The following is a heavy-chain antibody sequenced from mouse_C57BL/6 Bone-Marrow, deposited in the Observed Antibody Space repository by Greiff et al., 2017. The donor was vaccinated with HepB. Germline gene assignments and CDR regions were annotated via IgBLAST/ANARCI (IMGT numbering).Heavy chain of an antibody. D-gene: IGHD1-1*01. CDR1: GYSFTDYN. CDR2: INPNYGTT. Sequence: VHVKQSGPELVKPGASVKISCKASGYSFTDYNMNWVKQSNGKSLEWIGVINPNYGTTSYNQKFKGKATLTVDQSSSTAYMQLNSLTSEDSVVYYCARGLLRGDFDVWGTGTTVTVSS. CDR3: ARGLLRGDFDV. J-gene: IGHJ1*03. V-gene: IGHV1-39*01.